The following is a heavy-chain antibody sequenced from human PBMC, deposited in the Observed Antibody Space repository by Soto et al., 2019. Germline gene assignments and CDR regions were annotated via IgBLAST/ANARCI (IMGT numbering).Heavy chain of an antibody. CDR1: GFTFSSYS. Sequence: EVQLVESGGGLVKPGGSLRLSCAASGFTFSSYSMNWVRQAPGKGLEWVSSISVSSSYIYYADSVKGRFSISRDNARNSLYLQMNSLRAEDTAVYYCARDGATMVRGVIVRIDCWGQGTLVTVSS. CDR2: ISVSSSYI. D-gene: IGHD3-10*01. J-gene: IGHJ4*02. V-gene: IGHV3-21*02. CDR3: ARDGATMVRGVIVRIDC.